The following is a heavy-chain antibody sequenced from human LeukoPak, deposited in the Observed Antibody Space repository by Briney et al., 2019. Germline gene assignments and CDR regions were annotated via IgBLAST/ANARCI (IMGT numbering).Heavy chain of an antibody. CDR1: GGTFSSYA. D-gene: IGHD3-10*01. Sequence: EASVKVSCKASGGTFSSYAISWVRQAPGQGLEWMGRIIPIFGTANYAQKFQGRVTITTDESTSTAYMELSSLRSEDTAVYYCARGPSITMVRGVISTGDYFDYWGQGTLVTVSS. CDR2: IIPIFGTA. V-gene: IGHV1-69*05. J-gene: IGHJ4*02. CDR3: ARGPSITMVRGVISTGDYFDY.